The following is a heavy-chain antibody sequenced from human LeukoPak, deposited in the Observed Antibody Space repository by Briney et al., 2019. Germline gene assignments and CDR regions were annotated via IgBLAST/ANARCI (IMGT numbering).Heavy chain of an antibody. J-gene: IGHJ4*02. CDR2: INWNGDST. D-gene: IGHD3-22*01. CDR3: ARRSTYYDSSGYQGYYFDY. V-gene: IGHV3-20*04. CDR1: GFTFDDYG. Sequence: PGGSLRLSCAASGFTFDDYGMSWVRQAPGTGLEWVSGINWNGDSTGYADSVKGRVTISRDNAKNSLYMQMSSLRAEDTALYYCARRSTYYDSSGYQGYYFDYWGQGTLVTVSS.